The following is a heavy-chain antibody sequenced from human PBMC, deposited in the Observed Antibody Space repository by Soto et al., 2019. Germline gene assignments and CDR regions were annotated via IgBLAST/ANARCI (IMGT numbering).Heavy chain of an antibody. CDR3: AAERWLGQIDY. CDR2: IYYSGST. D-gene: IGHD6-19*01. J-gene: IGHJ4*02. Sequence: SETLSLTCTVSGGSISSYYWSWIRQPPGKGLEWIAYIYYSGSTNYNPSLKSRVTISVDTSKNQFSLKLSSVTAADTAVYYCAAERWLGQIDYWGQGTLVTVSS. CDR1: GGSISSYY. V-gene: IGHV4-59*01.